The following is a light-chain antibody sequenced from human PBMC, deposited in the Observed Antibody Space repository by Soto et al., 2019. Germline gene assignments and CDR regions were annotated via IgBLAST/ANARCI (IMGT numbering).Light chain of an antibody. CDR1: QSVSSSY. J-gene: IGKJ1*01. V-gene: IGKV3D-20*02. Sequence: EIVLTQSPGTLSLSPGERATLSFRASQSVSSSYLAWYQQKPGQAPRLLIYGASSRATGIPDRFSGSGSGTDFTLTISSLEPEDFAVYYCQQRSNWPRTFGQGTKVDI. CDR2: GAS. CDR3: QQRSNWPRT.